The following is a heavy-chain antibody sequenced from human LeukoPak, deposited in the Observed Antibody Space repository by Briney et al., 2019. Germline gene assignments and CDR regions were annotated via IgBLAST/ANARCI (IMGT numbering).Heavy chain of an antibody. CDR3: ARGYYYGSGSSNWFDP. CDR2: IYSGGST. D-gene: IGHD3-10*01. CDR1: GSTFDDYA. J-gene: IGHJ5*02. Sequence: GGSLRLSCAASGSTFDDYAMSWVRQAPGKGLEWVSVIYSGGSTYYADSVKGRFTISRDNSKNALYLQMNSLRAEDTAVYYCARGYYYGSGSSNWFDPWGQGTLVTVSS. V-gene: IGHV3-53*01.